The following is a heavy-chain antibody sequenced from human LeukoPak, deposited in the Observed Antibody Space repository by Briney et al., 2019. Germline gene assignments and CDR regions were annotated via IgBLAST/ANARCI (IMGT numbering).Heavy chain of an antibody. CDR3: ARDRSDPRMLPPWFDP. V-gene: IGHV1-2*02. CDR2: INPNSGGT. CDR1: GYTFTSYA. D-gene: IGHD2-8*01. J-gene: IGHJ5*02. Sequence: GASVKVSCKASGYTFTSYAMNWVRQAPGQGLEWMGWINPNSGGTNYAQKFQGRVTMTRDTSISTAYMELSRLRSDDTAVYYCARDRSDPRMLPPWFDPWGQGTLVTVSS.